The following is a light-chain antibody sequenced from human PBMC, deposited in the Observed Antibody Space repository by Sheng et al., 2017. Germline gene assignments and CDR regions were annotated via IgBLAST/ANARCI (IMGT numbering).Light chain of an antibody. CDR1: QTISIY. CDR2: AAS. J-gene: IGKJ4*01. Sequence: DIQMTQSPSSLSASVGDRVTITCRASQTISIYLNWYQQQPGKAPNLLIYAASTLQSGVPSRFSGSGSGTDFTLTISSLQPEDFAIYYCQQSYGNPPTFGGGTKVEIE. V-gene: IGKV1-39*01. CDR3: QQSYGNPPT.